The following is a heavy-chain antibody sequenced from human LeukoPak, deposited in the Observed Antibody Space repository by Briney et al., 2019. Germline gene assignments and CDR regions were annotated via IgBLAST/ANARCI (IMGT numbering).Heavy chain of an antibody. CDR3: ARATAADGMDV. Sequence: GGSLRLSCAASGFTFSSYSMNWVRQAPGKGLEWVSSTSSSSSYIYYADSVKGRFTISRDNAKNSLHLQMNSLRAEDTAVYYCARATAADGMDVWGKGTTVTVSS. D-gene: IGHD6-13*01. J-gene: IGHJ6*04. CDR1: GFTFSSYS. V-gene: IGHV3-21*01. CDR2: TSSSSSYI.